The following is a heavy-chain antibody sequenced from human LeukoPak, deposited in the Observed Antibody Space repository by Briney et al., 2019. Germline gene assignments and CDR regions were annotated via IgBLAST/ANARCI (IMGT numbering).Heavy chain of an antibody. D-gene: IGHD6-6*01. J-gene: IGHJ4*02. Sequence: HAGGSLRLSCVASGFTFSDYGMHWVRQTPGKGLEWLTFIQYNGINKFVADSVKGRFTVSRDNSRNTLFLQMNSLRAEDTAVYYCAKVLSSFFDYWGQGALVTVSS. CDR2: IQYNGINK. CDR3: AKVLSSFFDY. V-gene: IGHV3-30*02. CDR1: GFTFSDYG.